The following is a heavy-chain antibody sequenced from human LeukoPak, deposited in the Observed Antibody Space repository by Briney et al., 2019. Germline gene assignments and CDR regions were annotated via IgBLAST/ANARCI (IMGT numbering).Heavy chain of an antibody. CDR3: ARGPSGYHNT. CDR1: GFTFRSYG. Sequence: PGGSLRLSCVASGFTFRSYGIHWVRQAPGKGLEWLAFIWYDEITKNYADSVKGRFTISRDNSKNTLYLQMNSLRAEDTAVYYCARGPSGYHNTGGQGTLVTVSS. D-gene: IGHD5-12*01. CDR2: IWYDEITK. J-gene: IGHJ4*02. V-gene: IGHV3-33*01.